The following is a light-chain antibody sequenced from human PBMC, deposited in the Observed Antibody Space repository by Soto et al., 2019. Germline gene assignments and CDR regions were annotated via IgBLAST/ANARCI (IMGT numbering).Light chain of an antibody. V-gene: IGLV1-40*01. J-gene: IGLJ3*02. Sequence: QSVLTQPPSVSGAPGQRVTISCTGSSSNIGAGYGVHWYQQLPGTAPKLLIYGNSNRPSGVPDRFSGSKSGTSASLAITGRRAEDEADYYCQSYDSSLSGWVFGGGTKLTVL. CDR2: GNS. CDR3: QSYDSSLSGWV. CDR1: SSNIGAGYG.